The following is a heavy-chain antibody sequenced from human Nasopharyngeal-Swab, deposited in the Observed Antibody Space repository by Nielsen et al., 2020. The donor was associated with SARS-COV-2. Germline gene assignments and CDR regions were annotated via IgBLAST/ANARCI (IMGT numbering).Heavy chain of an antibody. CDR3: ARGPRTIFGVVIIGFDP. V-gene: IGHV4-34*01. J-gene: IGHJ5*02. Sequence: SETLSLTCAVYGGSFSGYYRSWIRQPPGKGLEWIGEINHSGSTNYNPSLKSRVTISVDTSKNQFSLKLSSVTAADTAVYYCARGPRTIFGVVIIGFDPWGQGTLVTVSS. CDR2: INHSGST. CDR1: GGSFSGYY. D-gene: IGHD3-3*01.